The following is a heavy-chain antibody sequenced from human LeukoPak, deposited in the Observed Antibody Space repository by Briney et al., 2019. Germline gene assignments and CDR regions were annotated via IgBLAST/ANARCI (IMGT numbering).Heavy chain of an antibody. CDR2: MSYSGST. CDR1: GDSISSSDYY. J-gene: IGHJ4*02. CDR3: ARCLHYDFLTGYSHFDY. V-gene: IGHV4-39*01. Sequence: SETLSLTRTVSGDSISSSDYYWGWIRQPPGKGLEWIGSMSYSGSTDYNPPLKSRVTISVDTSKNQFSLKLTSVTAADTAVYYCARCLHYDFLTGYSHFDYWGQGTLVTVSS. D-gene: IGHD3-9*01.